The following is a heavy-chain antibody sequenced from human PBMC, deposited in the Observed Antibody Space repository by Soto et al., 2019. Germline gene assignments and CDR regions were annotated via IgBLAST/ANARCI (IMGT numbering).Heavy chain of an antibody. V-gene: IGHV1-18*01. J-gene: IGHJ4*02. CDR2: TVANNGYT. CDR1: GYAFTSFG. Sequence: ASVKVSCKASGYAFTSFGISWVRQAPGQGLEWMGWTVANNGYTKYAQNLQGRVTLITDTSTSTAYMELRSLRSEDTAVYYCASIPHYILGTIIDYWGQGTLVTASS. CDR3: ASIPHYILGTIIDY. D-gene: IGHD5-12*01.